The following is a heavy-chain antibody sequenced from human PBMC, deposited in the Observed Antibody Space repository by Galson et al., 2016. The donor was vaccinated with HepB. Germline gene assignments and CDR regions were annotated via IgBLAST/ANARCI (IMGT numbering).Heavy chain of an antibody. V-gene: IGHV3-74*01. Sequence: SLRLSCAASGFALSSHWMHWVRQDLGKGLVWVSRINSDGTISNYADSVKGRFTISRDNAKNTLYLQMNSLRAEDTAVYYCARFIASLWNDYYYYGMDVWGKGTTVTVSS. CDR3: ARFIASLWNDYYYYGMDV. J-gene: IGHJ6*04. D-gene: IGHD1-1*01. CDR1: GFALSSHW. CDR2: INSDGTIS.